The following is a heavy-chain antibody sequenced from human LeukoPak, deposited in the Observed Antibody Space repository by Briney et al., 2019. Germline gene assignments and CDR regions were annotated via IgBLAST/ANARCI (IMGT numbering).Heavy chain of an antibody. J-gene: IGHJ4*02. D-gene: IGHD1-26*01. CDR1: GFTFSSYE. Sequence: GGSLRLSCAASGFTFSSYEMNWVRQAPGKGLEWVSYISSSGSTIYYADSVKGRFTISRDNAKNSLYLQMNSLRAEDTALYYCAKDRAGVGPTNFDYWGQGTLVTVSS. V-gene: IGHV3-48*03. CDR3: AKDRAGVGPTNFDY. CDR2: ISSSGSTI.